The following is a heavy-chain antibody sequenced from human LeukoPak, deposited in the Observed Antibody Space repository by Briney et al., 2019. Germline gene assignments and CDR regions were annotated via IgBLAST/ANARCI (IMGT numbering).Heavy chain of an antibody. Sequence: GGSLRLSCTASGFTFSSYAMSWVRQAPGKGLEWVSAISGSGGSTYYADSVKGRFTISRDNSKNTLYPQMNSLRAEDTAVYYCARDSGYYYYYYMDVWGKGTTVTVSS. CDR1: GFTFSSYA. CDR3: ARDSGYYYYYYMDV. J-gene: IGHJ6*03. V-gene: IGHV3-23*01. D-gene: IGHD1-26*01. CDR2: ISGSGGST.